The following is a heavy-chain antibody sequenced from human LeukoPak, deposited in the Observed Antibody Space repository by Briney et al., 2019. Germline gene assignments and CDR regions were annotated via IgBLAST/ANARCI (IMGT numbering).Heavy chain of an antibody. CDR1: GATIITTNYY. J-gene: IGHJ4*02. CDR2: ISYSGNA. Sequence: SETLSLTCTVSGATIITTNYYWGWIRQPPGKGLEWIGSISYSGNAYYNPSLRSRLSISMDASKNQFSLKVRSVTAADTAVYYCARNLGQTWGTVTTDLWYFDHWGQGTLVPVSS. V-gene: IGHV4-39*01. D-gene: IGHD4-11*01. CDR3: ARNLGQTWGTVTTDLWYFDH.